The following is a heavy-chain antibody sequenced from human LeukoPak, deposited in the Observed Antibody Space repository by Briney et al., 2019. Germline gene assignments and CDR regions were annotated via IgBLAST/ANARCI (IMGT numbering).Heavy chain of an antibody. D-gene: IGHD5-24*01. Sequence: GGSLRLSCAASRYTFSSYWMSWVRQAPGKGLEWVANIRQDGSDKHYVDSVEGRFTISRDDAKNSLFLQMNSLRAEDTAVYYCARAMGEGYSSPHAFDIWGQGTMVTVSS. J-gene: IGHJ3*02. CDR1: RYTFSSYW. V-gene: IGHV3-7*01. CDR2: IRQDGSDK. CDR3: ARAMGEGYSSPHAFDI.